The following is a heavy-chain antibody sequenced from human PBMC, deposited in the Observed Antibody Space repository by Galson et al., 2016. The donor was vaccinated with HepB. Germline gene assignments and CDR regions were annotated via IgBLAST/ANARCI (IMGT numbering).Heavy chain of an antibody. CDR1: GETFNGYS. J-gene: IGHJ3*02. Sequence: SVQVSCKASGETFNGYSKHWVRQAPGQGLEWMAWLSANSGATNYAQKFQGWVTMTRDTSISTAYMELTSLTSDATAIYYCATSTGYRSGWGAFDIWGQGTMVTVSS. CDR2: LSANSGAT. V-gene: IGHV1-2*04. CDR3: ATSTGYRSGWGAFDI. D-gene: IGHD6-25*01.